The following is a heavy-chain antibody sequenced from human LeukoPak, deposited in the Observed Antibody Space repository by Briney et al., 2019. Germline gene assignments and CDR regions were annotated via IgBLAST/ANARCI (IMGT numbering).Heavy chain of an antibody. V-gene: IGHV3-30-3*01. J-gene: IGHJ4*02. Sequence: PGRSLRLSCAASGFIFSRYSLHWVRQAPGKGLEWVAVISYDGSNKYYADSVKGRFTISRDNSKNTLYLQMNSLRAEDTAVYYCTRDVLTSNIAVAGLLDYWGQGTLVTVSS. CDR1: GFIFSRYS. CDR2: ISYDGSNK. CDR3: TRDVLTSNIAVAGLLDY. D-gene: IGHD6-19*01.